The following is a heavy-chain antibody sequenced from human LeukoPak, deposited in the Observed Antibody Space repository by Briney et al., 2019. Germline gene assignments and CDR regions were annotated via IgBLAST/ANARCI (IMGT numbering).Heavy chain of an antibody. D-gene: IGHD4-11*01. V-gene: IGHV3-7*01. CDR1: GFTFSSYW. J-gene: IGHJ4*02. CDR3: VRGRTTRYYFDY. Sequence: TGGSLRLSCAASGFTFSSYWMSWVRQAPGKGLEWVANIRQDGSEKYYVDSVKGRFTISRDNAKNSLYLQMNSLRAEDTAVYYCVRGRTTRYYFDYWGQGTLVTVSS. CDR2: IRQDGSEK.